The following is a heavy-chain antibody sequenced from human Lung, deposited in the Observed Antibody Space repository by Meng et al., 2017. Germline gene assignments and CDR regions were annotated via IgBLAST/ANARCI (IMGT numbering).Heavy chain of an antibody. D-gene: IGHD1-26*01. Sequence: GESLKISCAASGFTFSSYAMSWVRQAPGKGLEWISGIVGIGGSKYFADSVKGRLTISRDNSKNTLYLQMKSLRAEDTAVYYCARRGNYLGDAFDIWGQGTMVTVSS. CDR1: GFTFSSYA. CDR2: IVGIGGSK. CDR3: ARRGNYLGDAFDI. V-gene: IGHV3-23*01. J-gene: IGHJ3*02.